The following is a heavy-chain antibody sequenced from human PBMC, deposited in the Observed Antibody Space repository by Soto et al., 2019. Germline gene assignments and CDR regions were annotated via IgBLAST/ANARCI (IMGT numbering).Heavy chain of an antibody. Sequence: EVQLLESGGGLVQPGGSLRLSCAASGFTFSSYAMSWVRQAPGKGLEWVSAISGSGGSTYYADSVKGRFTISRDNSKNTLYLQMNNLRAEDTAVYYCAKVRDSSGYSAWFDPWGQGTLVTVSS. D-gene: IGHD3-22*01. CDR3: AKVRDSSGYSAWFDP. CDR2: ISGSGGST. J-gene: IGHJ5*02. V-gene: IGHV3-23*01. CDR1: GFTFSSYA.